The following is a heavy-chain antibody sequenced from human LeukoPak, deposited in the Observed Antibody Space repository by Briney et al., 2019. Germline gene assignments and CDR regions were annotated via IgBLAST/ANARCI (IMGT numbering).Heavy chain of an antibody. D-gene: IGHD3-22*01. V-gene: IGHV3-53*01. CDR1: GFTVSSSY. Sequence: PGGSLRLSCAASGFTVSSSYMSWVRQAPGKGLEWVSVIYSGGSTYYADSVKGRFTISRDNSKNTLYLQMNSLRAEDTAVYYCARGYDSRDEVDYWGQGTLVTVSS. J-gene: IGHJ4*02. CDR2: IYSGGST. CDR3: ARGYDSRDEVDY.